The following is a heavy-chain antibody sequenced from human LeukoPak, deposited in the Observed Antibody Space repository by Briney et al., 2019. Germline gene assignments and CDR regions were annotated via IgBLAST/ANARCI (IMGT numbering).Heavy chain of an antibody. CDR2: IHTSGST. CDR1: SGSINTYY. D-gene: IGHD3-22*01. J-gene: IGHJ4*02. CDR3: ARDQYYYDSSGYYRFDY. V-gene: IGHV4-4*07. Sequence: SETLSLTCTVSSGSINTYYWSWIRQPAGKGLEWIGRIHTSGSTNYNPSLKSRVTMSVDTSKNQFSLKLSPVTAADTAVYYCARDQYYYDSSGYYRFDYWGQGTLVTVSS.